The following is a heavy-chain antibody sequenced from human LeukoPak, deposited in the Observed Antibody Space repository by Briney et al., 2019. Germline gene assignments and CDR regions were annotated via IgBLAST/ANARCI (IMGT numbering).Heavy chain of an antibody. D-gene: IGHD5-18*01. J-gene: IGHJ4*02. CDR1: EFSVGSNY. V-gene: IGHV3-7*01. CDR2: IKKDGSEK. Sequence: GSLRLSCAASEFSVGSNYMTWVRQAPGKGLEWVANIKKDGSEKYYVDSVKGRFTISRDNAKTSLYLQMISLRAEDTAVYYCARHLSGVTGYTYGRGIDYWGQGTLVTVSS. CDR3: ARHLSGVTGYTYGRGIDY.